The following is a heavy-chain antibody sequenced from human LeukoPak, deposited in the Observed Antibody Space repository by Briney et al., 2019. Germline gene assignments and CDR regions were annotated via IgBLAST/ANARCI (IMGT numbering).Heavy chain of an antibody. D-gene: IGHD3-22*01. CDR1: GFTFSSYS. V-gene: IGHV3-21*01. CDR3: ARDSDFDSRGYYPYYYYYYNMDV. J-gene: IGHJ6*02. Sequence: GGSLRLSCAASGFTFSSYSMNWVRQAPGKGLEWVSSISSSSSYIYYADSVKGRFTISRDNAKNSLFLQMNSLRAEDTAVYYCARDSDFDSRGYYPYYYYYYNMDVWGQGTTVTVSS. CDR2: ISSSSSYI.